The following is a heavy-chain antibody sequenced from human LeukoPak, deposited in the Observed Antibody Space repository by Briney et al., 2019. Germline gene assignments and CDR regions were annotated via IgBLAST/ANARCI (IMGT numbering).Heavy chain of an antibody. CDR1: GGSFSGYY. CDR3: ARGSPGYGMDV. CDR2: INHSGST. J-gene: IGHJ6*04. Sequence: PSETLSLTCAVYGGSFSGYYWSWLRQPPGKGLEWIGEINHSGSTNYNPSLKSRVTISVDTSKNQFSLKLSSVTAADTAVYYCARGSPGYGMDVWGKGTTVTVSS. V-gene: IGHV4-34*01.